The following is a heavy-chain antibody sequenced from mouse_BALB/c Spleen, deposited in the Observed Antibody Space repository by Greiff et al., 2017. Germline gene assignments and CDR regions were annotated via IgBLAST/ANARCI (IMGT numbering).Heavy chain of an antibody. CDR1: GHTFTSYW. CDR2: INPSTGYT. V-gene: IGHV1-7*01. D-gene: IGHD2-4*01. J-gene: IGHJ4*01. Sequence: QVQLQQSGAELAKPGASVKMSCKASGHTFTSYWMHWVKQRPGQGLEWIGYINPSTGYTEYNQKFKDKATLTADKSSSTAYMQLSSLTSEDSAVYYCARREGLMITSYAMDYWGQGTSVTVSS. CDR3: ARREGLMITSYAMDY.